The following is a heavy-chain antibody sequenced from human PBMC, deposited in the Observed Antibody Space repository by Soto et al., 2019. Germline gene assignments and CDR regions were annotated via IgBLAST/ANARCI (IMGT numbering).Heavy chain of an antibody. CDR2: ISAYNGNT. CDR3: AXXRSMPARDCSNNSFYQYFDY. J-gene: IGHJ4*02. D-gene: IGHD2-2*01. CDR1: GYTFTSYG. V-gene: IGHV1-18*01. Sequence: ASVKVSCKASGYTFTSYGISWVRQAPGQGLEWMGWISAYNGNTNYAQKLQGRVTMTTDTSTSTADMELRSLRSDGTAVYYCAXXRSMPARDCSNNSFYQYFDYWGQGTLVTVSS.